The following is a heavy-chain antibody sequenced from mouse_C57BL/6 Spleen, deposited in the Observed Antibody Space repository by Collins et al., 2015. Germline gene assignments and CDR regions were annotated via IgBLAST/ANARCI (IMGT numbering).Heavy chain of an antibody. J-gene: IGHJ2*01. V-gene: IGHV1S127*01. CDR2: INPSDSYT. Sequence: QLQQPGAELVKPGASVMMSCKASGYTFTNYWMHWVKQRPGQGLEWIGVINPSDSYTSYNQKFEGKATLTVDTSSSTAYMQLSSLTSEDSAVYYCTRKITTVVATPYYFDYWGQGTTLTVSS. CDR1: GYTFTNYW. CDR3: TRKITTVVATPYYFDY. D-gene: IGHD1-1*01.